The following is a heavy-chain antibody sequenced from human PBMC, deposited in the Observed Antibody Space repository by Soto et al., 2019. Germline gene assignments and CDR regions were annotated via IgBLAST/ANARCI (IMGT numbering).Heavy chain of an antibody. Sequence: QVQLVESGGGVVQPGGSLRLSCAAYGFNFPIYGMQWVRQAPGKGLEWVAIVWYDGTKEYYADYVKGRFTISRDDAENMVYLQMNSLRAEDTAVYYCARDNHLGYCSGGSCYGMDCWGQGALVTVSS. CDR3: ARDNHLGYCSGGSCYGMDC. CDR1: GFNFPIYG. J-gene: IGHJ4*02. D-gene: IGHD2-15*01. V-gene: IGHV3-33*01. CDR2: VWYDGTKE.